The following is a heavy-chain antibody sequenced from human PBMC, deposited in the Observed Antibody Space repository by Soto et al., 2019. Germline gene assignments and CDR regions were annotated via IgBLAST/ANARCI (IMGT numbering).Heavy chain of an antibody. D-gene: IGHD3-10*01. CDR1: GFTFSSYA. Sequence: EVQLVESGGGLVQPGGSLRLSCAASGFTFSSYAMHWVRQAPGKGLEYVSAISSNGGSTYYANSVKGRFTISRDNSKNALHLQMGSLRVEDMAVYYCARALNSAVSGYFGEDYYGMDFWGQGTTVTVSS. CDR3: ARALNSAVSGYFGEDYYGMDF. J-gene: IGHJ6*02. CDR2: ISSNGGST. V-gene: IGHV3-64*01.